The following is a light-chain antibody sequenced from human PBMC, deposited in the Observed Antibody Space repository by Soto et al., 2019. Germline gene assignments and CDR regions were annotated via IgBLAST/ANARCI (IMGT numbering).Light chain of an antibody. V-gene: IGKV3-20*01. CDR2: GES. Sequence: EIVLTQSPGTLSLSPGERATLSCRASPSISGSSLAWYQQQPGQATRLLIYGESTRATDIPDRFSGSGYGTVFTLIISSLEPEDFALYYCQQYGYSPVTFGQGTKVEIK. CDR1: PSISGSS. CDR3: QQYGYSPVT. J-gene: IGKJ1*01.